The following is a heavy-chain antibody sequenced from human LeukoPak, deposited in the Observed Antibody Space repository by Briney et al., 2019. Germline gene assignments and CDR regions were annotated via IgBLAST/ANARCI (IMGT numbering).Heavy chain of an antibody. D-gene: IGHD1-7*01. CDR3: AREVSNWNYVNYFDY. CDR2: IYHSGST. V-gene: IGHV4-30-2*01. CDR1: GGSISSGGYS. Sequence: SPTLSLTCAVSGGSISSGGYSWSWIRQPPGKGLEWIGYIYHSGSTYYNPSLKSRVTISVDRSKNQFSLKLSSVTAADTAVYYCAREVSNWNYVNYFDYWGQGTLVTVSS. J-gene: IGHJ4*02.